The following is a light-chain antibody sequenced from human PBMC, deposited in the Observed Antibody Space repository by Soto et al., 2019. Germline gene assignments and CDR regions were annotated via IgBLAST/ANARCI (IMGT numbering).Light chain of an antibody. V-gene: IGKV3-20*01. J-gene: IGKJ5*01. CDR3: QQYHRSSIT. Sequence: EIVLTQSPGTLSLSPGERATLSCRASQSVSNNYLAWYQQKPGQAPRLLIYGASNRATGIPDRFSGTGSGTEFTLAINSLQPDDFATYYCQQYHRSSITFGQGTRLEIK. CDR1: QSVSNNY. CDR2: GAS.